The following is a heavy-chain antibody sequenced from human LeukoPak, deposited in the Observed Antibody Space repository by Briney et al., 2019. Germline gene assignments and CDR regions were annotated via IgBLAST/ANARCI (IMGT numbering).Heavy chain of an antibody. CDR3: ARASLIPTLLWGWFGESTEYAFDI. CDR1: GFTFSSYA. D-gene: IGHD3-10*01. CDR2: ISYDGSNK. Sequence: PGRSLRLSCAASGFTFSSYAMHWVRQAPGKGLEWVAVISYDGSNKYYADSVKGRFTISRDNSKNTLYLQMNSLRAEDTAVYYCARASLIPTLLWGWFGESTEYAFDIWGQGTMVTVSS. V-gene: IGHV3-30*04. J-gene: IGHJ3*02.